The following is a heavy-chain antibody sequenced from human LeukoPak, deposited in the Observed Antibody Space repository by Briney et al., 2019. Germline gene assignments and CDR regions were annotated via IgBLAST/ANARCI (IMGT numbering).Heavy chain of an antibody. CDR3: ARGAQSMIVSKFDC. J-gene: IGHJ4*02. V-gene: IGHV1-69*13. CDR1: GGTFSSYA. Sequence: SVKVSCKASGGTFSSYAISWVRQAPGQGLEWMGGINPIFRTANYAHKFQGKVTITADETTSTAYMELSSLRSEDTAVYYCARGAQSMIVSKFDCWGQGTLVTVSS. D-gene: IGHD3-22*01. CDR2: INPIFRTA.